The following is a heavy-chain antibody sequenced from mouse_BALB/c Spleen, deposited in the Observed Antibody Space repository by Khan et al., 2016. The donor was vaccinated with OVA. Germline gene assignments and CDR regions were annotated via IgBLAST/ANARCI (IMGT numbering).Heavy chain of an antibody. CDR3: TRHGYVAWFTY. CDR2: IDPFSGDP. V-gene: IGHV1-31*01. J-gene: IGHJ3*01. Sequence: VQLQQSGPELMKPGASVKISCKASGYSFTTYYIHLVMQSHGKSLEWIGYIDPFSGDPTYNQKFKGKATLTVYKSSSTAYIHLSNLTSEDSAVYFCTRHGYVAWFTYWGQGTLVTVSA. CDR1: GYSFTTYY. D-gene: IGHD2-2*01.